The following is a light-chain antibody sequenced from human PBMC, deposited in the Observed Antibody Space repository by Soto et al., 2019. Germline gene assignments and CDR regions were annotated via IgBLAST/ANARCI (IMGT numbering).Light chain of an antibody. J-gene: IGKJ2*01. CDR2: DAS. Sequence: DIQMTQSPSSLSASVGDRVTITCQASQDISNYLNWYQQKPGKAPKLLIYDASNLETGVPSRFSGSGCGTDFTFTISSLRPEDIATYYCQQYDNLPGTFGQGTKLEIK. V-gene: IGKV1-33*01. CDR3: QQYDNLPGT. CDR1: QDISNY.